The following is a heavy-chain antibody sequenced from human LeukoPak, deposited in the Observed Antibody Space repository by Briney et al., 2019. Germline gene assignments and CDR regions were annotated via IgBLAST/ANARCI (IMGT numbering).Heavy chain of an antibody. Sequence: GGSLRLSCAASGFTFSSYWMSWVRRAPGKGLEWVANIKQDGSEKYYVDSVKGRFTISRDNAKNSLYLQMNSLRAEDTAVYYCARGISWELLIDWFDPWGQGTLVTVSS. CDR3: ARGISWELLIDWFDP. J-gene: IGHJ5*02. D-gene: IGHD1-26*01. V-gene: IGHV3-7*01. CDR1: GFTFSSYW. CDR2: IKQDGSEK.